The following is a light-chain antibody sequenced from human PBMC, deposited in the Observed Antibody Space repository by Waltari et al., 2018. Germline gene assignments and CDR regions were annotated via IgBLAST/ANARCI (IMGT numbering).Light chain of an antibody. V-gene: IGLV2-11*01. Sequence: QTRPRTDPKLMIYDGNQQPSGVPDRFSGSKSGNTASLTISGLQAEDEADYYRCSYAGTCTQVVCGGGTKLTVL. J-gene: IGLJ2*01. CDR2: DGN. CDR3: CSYAGTCTQVV.